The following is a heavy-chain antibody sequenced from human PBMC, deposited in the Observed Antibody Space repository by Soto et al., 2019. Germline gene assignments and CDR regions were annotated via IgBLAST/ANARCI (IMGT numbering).Heavy chain of an antibody. Sequence: LRLSCAASGFSFSHYAMHWVRQPPGKGLEWVALISYDGENQYFTDSVRGRFTISRDNSKTAVYLEMNDLRLDDTATYYCVSPHSESSNAFDLWGQGTLVTVSS. D-gene: IGHD3-10*01. CDR3: VSPHSESSNAFDL. V-gene: IGHV3-30*04. CDR1: GFSFSHYA. J-gene: IGHJ5*02. CDR2: ISYDGENQ.